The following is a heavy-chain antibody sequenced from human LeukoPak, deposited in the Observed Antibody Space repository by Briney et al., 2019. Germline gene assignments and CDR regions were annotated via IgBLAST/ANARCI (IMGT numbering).Heavy chain of an antibody. J-gene: IGHJ3*02. V-gene: IGHV1-69*06. Sequence: ASVKVFCKASGGTFSSYAISWVRQAPGQGLEWMGGIIPIFGTANYAQKFQGRVTITADKSTSTAYMELSSLRSEDTAVYYCARARIAAAGDDAFDIWGQGTMVTVSS. CDR1: GGTFSSYA. CDR2: IIPIFGTA. CDR3: ARARIAAAGDDAFDI. D-gene: IGHD6-13*01.